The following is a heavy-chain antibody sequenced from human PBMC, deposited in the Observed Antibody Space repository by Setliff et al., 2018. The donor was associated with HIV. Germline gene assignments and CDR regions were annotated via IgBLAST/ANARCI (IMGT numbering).Heavy chain of an antibody. CDR2: INPNSGGT. D-gene: IGHD2-2*01. Sequence: ASVKVSCKASGYTFTDYYIHWVRQAPGQGLEWMGRINPNSGGTNYAQKFQGRVTITRDTSISTTYMELSRLTSDDTAVYYCASDIAVIPAASQVGGFDIWGQGTMVAVSS. J-gene: IGHJ3*02. CDR1: GYTFTDYY. CDR3: ASDIAVIPAASQVGGFDI. V-gene: IGHV1-2*06.